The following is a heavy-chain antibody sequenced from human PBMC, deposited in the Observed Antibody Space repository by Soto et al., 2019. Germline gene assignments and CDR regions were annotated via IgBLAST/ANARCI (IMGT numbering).Heavy chain of an antibody. D-gene: IGHD3-10*01. CDR3: AKVNLEVRGFGEFRAFNFDH. CDR1: GYTLTELS. CDR2: FDPEDGET. V-gene: IGHV1-24*01. J-gene: IGHJ4*02. Sequence: GASVKVSCKVSGYTLTELSMHWVRQAPGKGLEWMGGFDPEDGETIYAQKFQGRVTMTEDTSTDTAYMELSSLRSEDTAVYYCAKVNLEVRGFGEFRAFNFDHWGKGTLVTVSS.